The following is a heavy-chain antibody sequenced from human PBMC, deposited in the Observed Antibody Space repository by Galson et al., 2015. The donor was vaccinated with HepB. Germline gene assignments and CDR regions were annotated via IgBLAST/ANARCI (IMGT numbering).Heavy chain of an antibody. CDR1: GGSISSGGYY. D-gene: IGHD3-3*01. J-gene: IGHJ3*02. CDR2: IYYSGST. CDR3: ARGSTIFGVVIITHDAFDI. V-gene: IGHV4-31*03. Sequence: TLSLTCTVSGGSISSGGYYWSWIRQHPGKGLEWIGYIYYSGSTYYNPSLKSRVTISVDTSKNQFSLKLSSVTAADTAVYYCARGSTIFGVVIITHDAFDIWGQGTMVTVSS.